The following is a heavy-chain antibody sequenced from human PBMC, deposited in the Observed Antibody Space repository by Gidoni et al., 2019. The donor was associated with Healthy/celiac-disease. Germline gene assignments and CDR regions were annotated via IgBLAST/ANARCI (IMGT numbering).Heavy chain of an antibody. J-gene: IGHJ5*02. D-gene: IGHD3-3*01. CDR1: GGTFSSYA. CDR3: ARAPARDYDFWSGYSKKNWFDP. Sequence: QVQLVQSGAEVKKPGSSVKVSCKASGGTFSSYAISWVRQAPGQGLEWMGRIIPILGIANYAQKLQGRVTITADKSTSTAYMELSSLRSEDTAVYYCARAPARDYDFWSGYSKKNWFDPWGQGTLVTVSS. CDR2: IIPILGIA. V-gene: IGHV1-69*04.